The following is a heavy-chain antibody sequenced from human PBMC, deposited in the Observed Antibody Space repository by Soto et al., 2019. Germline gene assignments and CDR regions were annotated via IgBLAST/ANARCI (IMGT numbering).Heavy chain of an antibody. CDR1: GYTFTSYG. CDR2: ISAYNGNT. J-gene: IGHJ6*02. CDR3: ARDGAYYDILTGYYTSYYYYGMDV. D-gene: IGHD3-9*01. Sequence: ASVKVSCKASGYTFTSYGISWVRQAPGRGLEWMGWISAYNGNTNYAQKLQGRVTMTTDTSTSTAYMELRSLRSDDTAVYYCARDGAYYDILTGYYTSYYYYGMDVWGQGTTVTVSS. V-gene: IGHV1-18*01.